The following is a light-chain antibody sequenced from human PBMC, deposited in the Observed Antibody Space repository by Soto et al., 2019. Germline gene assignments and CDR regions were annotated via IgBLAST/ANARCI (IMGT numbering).Light chain of an antibody. CDR1: SSDVGGYNY. Sequence: QSVLTQPRSVSGSPGQSVTISCTGTSSDVGGYNYVSWYQQHPGKAPKFMIYDVSERPSGVPDRFSGSKSGDTASLTISGLQVEDEADYYCCSYAGSYSGVFGGGTKVTVL. J-gene: IGLJ3*02. V-gene: IGLV2-11*01. CDR2: DVS. CDR3: CSYAGSYSGV.